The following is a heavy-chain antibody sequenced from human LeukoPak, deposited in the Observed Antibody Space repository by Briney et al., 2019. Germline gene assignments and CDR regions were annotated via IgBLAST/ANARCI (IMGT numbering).Heavy chain of an antibody. D-gene: IGHD3-22*01. V-gene: IGHV3-33*01. CDR2: IWYDESNK. CDR1: GFTFNTYC. J-gene: IGHJ4*02. Sequence: GGSLRLSCAASGFTFNTYCMHWVRQAPGKGLEWVAFIWYDESNKYYADSVKGRFTISRDNPKNTLCLQMNSLRAEDTAVYYCARGYYDSSGYYYSAPFDYWGQGTLVTVSS. CDR3: ARGYYDSSGYYYSAPFDY.